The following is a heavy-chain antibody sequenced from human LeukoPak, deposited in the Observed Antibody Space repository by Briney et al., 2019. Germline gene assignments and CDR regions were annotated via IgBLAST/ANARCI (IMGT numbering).Heavy chain of an antibody. Sequence: SVKVSCKASGGTFSSYAISWVRQAPGQGLEWMGGIIPIFGIANYAQKFQGRVTITADKSTSTAYMELSSLRSEDTAVYYCARDLPQVRRGYYYYMDVWGKGTTVTVSS. CDR2: IIPIFGIA. V-gene: IGHV1-69*17. CDR1: GGTFSSYA. J-gene: IGHJ6*03. CDR3: ARDLPQVRRGYYYYMDV. D-gene: IGHD3-10*01.